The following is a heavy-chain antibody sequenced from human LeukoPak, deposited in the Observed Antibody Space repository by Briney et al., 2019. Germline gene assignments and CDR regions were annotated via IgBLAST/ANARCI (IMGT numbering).Heavy chain of an antibody. J-gene: IGHJ4*02. V-gene: IGHV1-2*02. Sequence: ASVKVSCKASGYTFTGYYMHWVRQAPGQGLEWMGWINTNSGGTNYAQKFQGRVTMTRDTSISTAYMELSRLRSDDTAVYYCARVSYYYDSSGSLGYWGQGTLVTVSS. CDR2: INTNSGGT. CDR3: ARVSYYYDSSGSLGY. D-gene: IGHD3-22*01. CDR1: GYTFTGYY.